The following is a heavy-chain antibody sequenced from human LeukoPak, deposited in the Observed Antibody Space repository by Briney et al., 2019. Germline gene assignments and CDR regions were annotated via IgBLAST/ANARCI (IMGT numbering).Heavy chain of an antibody. CDR2: IYSGGST. CDR1: GFTVSSNY. Sequence: GGSLRLSCAASGFTVSSNYMSWVRQAPGKGLEWVSVIYSGGSTYYADSVKGRFTISRDNSKNTLYLQMNSLRAEDTAVYYCARKSQLWAFDYWGQGTLVTVSS. J-gene: IGHJ4*02. V-gene: IGHV3-53*01. D-gene: IGHD5-18*01. CDR3: ARKSQLWAFDY.